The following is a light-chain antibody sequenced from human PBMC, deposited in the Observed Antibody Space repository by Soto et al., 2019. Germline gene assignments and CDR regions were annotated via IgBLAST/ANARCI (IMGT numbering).Light chain of an antibody. CDR1: QSVSNRY. Sequence: EMMLTQSPGTLSLSPGERVTLSCRASQSVSNRYLAWYQQKPGQAPRLLIHGASSRAGGVPDRVSGSGSGTVFTLTISRLEPEDFALYYCQQYASSPWTFGQGTTVEIK. V-gene: IGKV3-20*01. J-gene: IGKJ1*01. CDR3: QQYASSPWT. CDR2: GAS.